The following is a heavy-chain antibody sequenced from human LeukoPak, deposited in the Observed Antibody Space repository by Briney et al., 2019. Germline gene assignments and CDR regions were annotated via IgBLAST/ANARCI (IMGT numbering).Heavy chain of an antibody. Sequence: GASVKVSCKASGGTFSSYAISWVRQAPGQGLEWMGGIIPIFGTANYAQKFQGRVTITADESTSTAYMELSSLRSEDTAVYYCARRVGVTAISGAFDIWGQGTMVTVSS. CDR2: IIPIFGTA. CDR3: ARRVGVTAISGAFDI. J-gene: IGHJ3*02. CDR1: GGTFSSYA. V-gene: IGHV1-69*13. D-gene: IGHD2-21*02.